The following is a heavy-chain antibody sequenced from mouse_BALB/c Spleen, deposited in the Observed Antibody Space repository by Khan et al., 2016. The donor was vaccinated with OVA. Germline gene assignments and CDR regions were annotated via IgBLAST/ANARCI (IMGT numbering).Heavy chain of an antibody. V-gene: IGHV1-4*01. D-gene: IGHD2-14*01. CDR2: INPSNGYT. J-gene: IGHJ3*01. CDR1: GYTFTSYT. Sequence: VQLQQSGAELARPGASVKMSCKASGYTFTSYTIHWIKLRPGQGLEWIGYINPSNGYTNYNQKFRDKATLTADKSSTTAYMQLSSLTSGDSAVYNCVRDGAYHRNDGWFAYWGQGTLVTVSA. CDR3: VRDGAYHRNDGWFAY.